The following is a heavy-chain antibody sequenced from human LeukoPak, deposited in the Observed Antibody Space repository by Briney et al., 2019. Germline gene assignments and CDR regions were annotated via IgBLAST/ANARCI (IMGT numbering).Heavy chain of an antibody. D-gene: IGHD5-12*01. V-gene: IGHV3-74*01. Sequence: PGGSLRLSCAASGLTFSNYWMHWVRQAPGKGLVWVSRINTDGSSTHYADSVKGRFTISRDNAKNSLYLQMNSLRAEDTAVYYCATSRFSDYMDDWGQGTLVTVSS. CDR1: GLTFSNYW. J-gene: IGHJ4*02. CDR3: ATSRFSDYMDD. CDR2: INTDGSST.